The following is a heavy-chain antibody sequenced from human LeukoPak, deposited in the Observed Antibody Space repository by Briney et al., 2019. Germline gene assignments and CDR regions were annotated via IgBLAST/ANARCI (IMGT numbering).Heavy chain of an antibody. Sequence: LRLSCAASGFTFSDYYMSWIRQPPGKGLEWIGEINHSGSTNYNPSLKSRVTISVDTSKNQFSLKLSSVTAADTAVYYCARSAVIVATNPYYYYGMDVWGQGTTVTVSS. J-gene: IGHJ6*02. D-gene: IGHD5-12*01. CDR2: INHSGST. CDR3: ARSAVIVATNPYYYYGMDV. CDR1: GFTFSDYY. V-gene: IGHV4-34*01.